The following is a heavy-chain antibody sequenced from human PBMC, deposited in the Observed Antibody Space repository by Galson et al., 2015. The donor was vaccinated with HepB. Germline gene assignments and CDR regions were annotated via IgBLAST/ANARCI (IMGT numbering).Heavy chain of an antibody. CDR1: GYTFTGYS. Sequence: SVKVSCKASGYTFTGYSMHWVRQAPGQGLEWMGRINPNSGGTNYAQKFQGRVTMTRDTSISTAYMGLSRLRSDDTAVYYCASIKMTAVVRVGNYYYYYMVVWGTGTTVTVS. V-gene: IGHV1-2*06. CDR2: INPNSGGT. D-gene: IGHD4-23*01. CDR3: ASIKMTAVVRVGNYYYYYMVV. J-gene: IGHJ6*03.